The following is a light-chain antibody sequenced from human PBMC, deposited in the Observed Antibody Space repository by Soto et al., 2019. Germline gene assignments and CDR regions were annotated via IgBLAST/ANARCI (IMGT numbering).Light chain of an antibody. CDR1: QFISRW. Sequence: DIQMTQSPSTLSASGGDRVTITCRASQFISRWLAWYQQKPGKGPKLLIYDVSTLESGVPSRFSGSGSETEFTLTISSLQPDDFATYYCQQYHSFPYNFGQGT. CDR3: QQYHSFPYN. J-gene: IGKJ2*01. V-gene: IGKV1-5*01. CDR2: DVS.